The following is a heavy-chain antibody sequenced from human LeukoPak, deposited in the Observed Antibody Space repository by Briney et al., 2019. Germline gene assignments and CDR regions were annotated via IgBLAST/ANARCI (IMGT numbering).Heavy chain of an antibody. J-gene: IGHJ4*02. CDR2: IYYSGST. Sequence: SQTLSLTCTVSGGSISSGDYYWSWIRQHLGKGLEWIGHIYYSGSTYYNPSLKSRVTMSLDTSKNQFSLKLSSVTAADTAVYFCASRYYYAPYYFDYWGQGTLVTVSS. CDR3: ASRYYYAPYYFDY. CDR1: GGSISSGDYY. V-gene: IGHV4-31*03. D-gene: IGHD3-10*01.